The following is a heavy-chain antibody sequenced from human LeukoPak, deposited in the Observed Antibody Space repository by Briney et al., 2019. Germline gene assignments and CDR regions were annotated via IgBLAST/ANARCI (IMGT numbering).Heavy chain of an antibody. CDR2: TIPIFGTA. Sequence: SVKLSSKASACTFSSYAISWVRQAPGQGLEWMGGTIPIFGTANYAQKFQGRVTITADESTSTDYMELSSLRSEDTAVYCCARDREYYHDSSGYYSYNWFGPWGQGTLGTGSS. CDR3: ARDREYYHDSSGYYSYNWFGP. CDR1: ACTFSSYA. V-gene: IGHV1-69*01. J-gene: IGHJ5*02. D-gene: IGHD3-22*01.